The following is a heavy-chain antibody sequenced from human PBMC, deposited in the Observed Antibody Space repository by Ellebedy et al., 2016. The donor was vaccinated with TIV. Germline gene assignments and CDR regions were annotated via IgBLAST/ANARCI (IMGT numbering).Heavy chain of an antibody. CDR1: GGSVRNEF. CDR2: VFHNGSG. V-gene: IGHV4-59*02. J-gene: IGHJ3*01. CDR3: AKWNGAWNAFDV. D-gene: IGHD1-1*01. Sequence: MPSETLSLTCHVFGGSVRNEFWNWIRRPPGKGLEWIGFVFHNGSGLYNPSLKSRLSMSVDTSKSQISLRLMSVTAADTAVYYCAKWNGAWNAFDVWGLGTMVTVSS.